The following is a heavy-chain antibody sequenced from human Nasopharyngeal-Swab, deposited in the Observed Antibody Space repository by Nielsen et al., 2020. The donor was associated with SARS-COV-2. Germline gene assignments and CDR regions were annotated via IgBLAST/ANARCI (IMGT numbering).Heavy chain of an antibody. CDR1: GFTFSSYG. D-gene: IGHD2-8*01. J-gene: IGHJ4*02. CDR3: AKDFRPVLMVYAIPGY. V-gene: IGHV3-30*18. CDR2: ISYDGSNK. Sequence: LSLTCAASGFTFSSYGMHWVRQAPGKGLEWVAVISYDGSNKYYADSVKGRFTISRDNSKNTLYLQMNSLRAEDTAVYYCAKDFRPVLMVYAIPGYWGQGTLVTVSS.